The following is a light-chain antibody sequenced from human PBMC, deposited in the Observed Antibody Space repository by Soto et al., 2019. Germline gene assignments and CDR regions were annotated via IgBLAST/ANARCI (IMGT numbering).Light chain of an antibody. Sequence: QSALTQPASVSGSPGQSITISCTGTSSDVGGYNYVSWYQQHPGKAPKLMIYDVSNRPSGVSNRFSGSKSCNTASLTISGLQAEDEADYYCSSYTSSRTLLYVFGTGTKVTVL. CDR3: SSYTSSRTLLYV. V-gene: IGLV2-14*01. J-gene: IGLJ1*01. CDR1: SSDVGGYNY. CDR2: DVS.